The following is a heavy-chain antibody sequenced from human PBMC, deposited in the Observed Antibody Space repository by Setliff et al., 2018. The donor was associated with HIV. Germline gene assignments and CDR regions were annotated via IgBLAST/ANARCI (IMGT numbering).Heavy chain of an antibody. V-gene: IGHV3-74*01. Sequence: PGESLRLSCAASGFTFTNYWMNWVRQAPGKGLVWVSRINSDGSSTGHADSVKGRFAISRDNSKNTLYLQMNGLRVEDTAVYYCAKDGISGGAYPPYYFDYWGHGTLVTVSS. CDR1: GFTFTNYW. CDR2: INSDGSST. D-gene: IGHD2-15*01. CDR3: AKDGISGGAYPPYYFDY. J-gene: IGHJ4*01.